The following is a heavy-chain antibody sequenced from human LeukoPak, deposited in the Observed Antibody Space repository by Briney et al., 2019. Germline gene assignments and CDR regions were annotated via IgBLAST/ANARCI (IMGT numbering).Heavy chain of an antibody. CDR1: GGTFSSYA. D-gene: IGHD2-21*01. J-gene: IGHJ6*03. V-gene: IGHV1-69*05. CDR2: IIPIFGTA. Sequence: GASVTVSFKASGGTFSSYAISWVRQAPGQGLEWMGGIIPIFGTANYAQKFQGRVTITTDESTSTAYMELSSLRSEDTAVYYCARASHIANYYYYYYMDVWGKGTTVTVSS. CDR3: ARASHIANYYYYYYMDV.